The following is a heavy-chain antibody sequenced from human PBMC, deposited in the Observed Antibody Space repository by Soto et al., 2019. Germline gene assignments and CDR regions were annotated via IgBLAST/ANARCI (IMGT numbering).Heavy chain of an antibody. V-gene: IGHV4-59*01. D-gene: IGHD3-3*01. CDR2: IFYNGST. J-gene: IGHJ4*02. CDR1: GGSISHYH. CDR3: ARYNVLRFLEWFNRHHYFDY. Sequence: SETLSLTCTVSGGSISHYHWNWIRQAPGKGMEWIGYIFYNGSTHYNPSLTSRVTISVDMSKNRLSLTLTSVTAADTAVYYCARYNVLRFLEWFNRHHYFDYWGQGTLVTVSS.